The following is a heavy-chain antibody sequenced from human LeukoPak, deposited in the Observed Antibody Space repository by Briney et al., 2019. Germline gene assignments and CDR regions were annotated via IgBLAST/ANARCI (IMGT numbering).Heavy chain of an antibody. Sequence: PGGSLRLSCAASGFTFSTYAMNWVRQAPGKGLEWVSSISGTGGRTHYADSVKGRFTISRDNSKNTVNLQMNSLRAEDTAVYYCAKDQGYWGQGTLVTVSS. CDR3: AKDQGY. CDR2: ISGTGGRT. V-gene: IGHV3-23*01. J-gene: IGHJ4*02. CDR1: GFTFSTYA.